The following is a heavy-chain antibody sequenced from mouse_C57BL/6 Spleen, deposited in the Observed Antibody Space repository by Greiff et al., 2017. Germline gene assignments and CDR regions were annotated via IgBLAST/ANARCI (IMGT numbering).Heavy chain of an antibody. D-gene: IGHD1-1*01. V-gene: IGHV7-3*01. J-gene: IGHJ2*01. CDR2: ISNNANGYTP. CDR3: ARYDSYYYGSTYFDY. Sequence: EVTVEASGGGLVQPGGSLSLSCAASGFTFPAYYMSWVRQPPGTALELLGFISNNANGYTPEYTASVKGRFTISRDNSKSILYLQMNALRAEDSATYYCARYDSYYYGSTYFDYWGQGTTLTVSS. CDR1: GFTFPAYY.